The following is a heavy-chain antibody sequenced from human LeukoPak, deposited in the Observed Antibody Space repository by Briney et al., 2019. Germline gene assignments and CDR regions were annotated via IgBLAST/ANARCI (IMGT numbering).Heavy chain of an antibody. CDR2: TYYRSKWYN. Sequence: SQTLSLTCAISGDSVSSNSAAWNWIRQSPSRGLEWLGRTYYRSKWYNDYAVSVKSRITINPDTSKNQFSLQLNSVTPEDTAVYYCARDRSICSGGSCYEVLDYWGQGTLVTVSS. J-gene: IGHJ4*02. V-gene: IGHV6-1*01. D-gene: IGHD2-15*01. CDR3: ARDRSICSGGSCYEVLDY. CDR1: GDSVSSNSAA.